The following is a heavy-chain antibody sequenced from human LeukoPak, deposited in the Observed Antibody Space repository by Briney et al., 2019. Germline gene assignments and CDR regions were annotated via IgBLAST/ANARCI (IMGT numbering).Heavy chain of an antibody. CDR3: ARENYGGSILDY. CDR2: IYYNGNT. V-gene: IGHV4-59*08. Sequence: PSETLSLTCSVSGGSITSHYWSWIRQVPGQGLEWIGYIYYNGNTNYNPSLKSRVTISIDTSKNQFSLKLSSVTAADTAVYYCARENYGGSILDYWGQGTLVTVSS. CDR1: GGSITSHY. D-gene: IGHD4-17*01. J-gene: IGHJ4*02.